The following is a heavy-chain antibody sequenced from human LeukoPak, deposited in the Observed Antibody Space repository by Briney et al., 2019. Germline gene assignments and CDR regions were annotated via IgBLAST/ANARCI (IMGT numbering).Heavy chain of an antibody. CDR1: GFPFSTYW. J-gene: IGHJ4*02. Sequence: PGRSLRLSCAASGFPFSTYWMHWVRQAPGKGLVWVSRIKSDGSSPTYADSVKGRFTISRDNAKNTLYLEMNSLRAEDTAVYYCARDLTYGLDYWGQGTLVTVSS. V-gene: IGHV3-74*01. CDR2: IKSDGSSP. CDR3: ARDLTYGLDY. D-gene: IGHD4-17*01.